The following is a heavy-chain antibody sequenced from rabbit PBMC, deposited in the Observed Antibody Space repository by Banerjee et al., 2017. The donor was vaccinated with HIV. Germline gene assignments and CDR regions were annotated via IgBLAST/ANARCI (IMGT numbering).Heavy chain of an antibody. V-gene: IGHV1S40*01. CDR3: ARDHPYAAYGGHGYADL. J-gene: IGHJ4*01. CDR2: IYTGSSGST. CDR1: GFSLSNYW. D-gene: IGHD6-1*01. Sequence: QSLEESGGDLVKPGASLTLTCTASGFSLSNYWICWVRQAPGKGLEWIACIYTGSSGSTNYASWAKGRFTISKTSTTVTLQMTSLTAADTATYFCARDHPYAAYGGHGYADLWGPGTLVTVS.